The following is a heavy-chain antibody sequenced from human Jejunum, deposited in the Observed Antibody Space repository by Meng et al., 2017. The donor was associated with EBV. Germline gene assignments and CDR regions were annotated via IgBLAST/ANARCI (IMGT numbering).Heavy chain of an antibody. V-gene: IGHV4-61*08. D-gene: IGHD5-12*01. CDR3: TRAPAISGYWGFSDP. J-gene: IGHJ5*02. CDR2: INYTGYT. CDR1: GVSVSSSAYR. Sequence: QVQLQESGPGLVKPSETLSLTCTVSGVSVSSSAYRWTWIRQPPGKGLEWIGHINYTGYTNYNPSLRSRVTVSMDTSENQFSLNLNSVTAADTAIYYCTRAPAISGYWGFSDPWDQGPLVTVYS.